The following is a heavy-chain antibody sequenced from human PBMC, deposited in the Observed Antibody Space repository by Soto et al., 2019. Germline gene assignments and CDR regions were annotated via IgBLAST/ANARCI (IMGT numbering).Heavy chain of an antibody. J-gene: IGHJ5*02. CDR3: ARDLDGFDP. CDR1: GYTFTSYY. Sequence: SVKVSCKASGYTFTSYYMHWVRQAPGQGLEWMGGIIPIVGTANYAQKFQGRVTITADKSTSTAYMELSSLGSEDTAVYYCARDLDGFDPWGQGTLVTVSS. CDR2: IIPIVGTA. V-gene: IGHV1-69*06.